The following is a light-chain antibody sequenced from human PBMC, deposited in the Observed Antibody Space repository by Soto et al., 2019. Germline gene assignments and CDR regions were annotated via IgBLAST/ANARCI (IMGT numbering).Light chain of an antibody. CDR1: QSVLYISNNKNY. V-gene: IGKV4-1*01. CDR3: RQCDRSPPT. Sequence: DIVMTQAPDSLAVSLGERATINFKSSQSVLYISNNKNYIACYQQNTGQPPKLLIYCASTRQSGVPDRFSGSGSATDFTLTISSMLAEDVAVYYCRQCDRSPPTFGQGPMLEIK. CDR2: CAS. J-gene: IGKJ2*01.